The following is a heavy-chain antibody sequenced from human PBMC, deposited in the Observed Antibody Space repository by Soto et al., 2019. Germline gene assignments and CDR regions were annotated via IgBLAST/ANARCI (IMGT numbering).Heavy chain of an antibody. J-gene: IGHJ6*02. CDR2: IWYDGSNK. V-gene: IGHV3-33*01. CDR3: ARDVYSSGLYYYYGMDV. CDR1: GFTFSSYG. D-gene: IGHD6-19*01. Sequence: SLRLSCAASGFTFSSYGMHWVRQAPGKGLEWVAVIWYDGSNKYYADSVKGRFTISRDNSKNTLYLQMNSLRAEDTAVYYCARDVYSSGLYYYYGMDVWGQGTTVTVSS.